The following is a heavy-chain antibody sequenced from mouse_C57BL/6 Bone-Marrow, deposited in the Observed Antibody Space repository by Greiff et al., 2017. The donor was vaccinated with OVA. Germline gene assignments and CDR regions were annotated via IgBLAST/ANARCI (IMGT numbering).Heavy chain of an antibody. D-gene: IGHD1-1*02. V-gene: IGHV14-4*01. J-gene: IGHJ2*01. CDR3: TTKRWGFDY. Sequence: VQLQQSGAELVRPGASVKLSCTASGFNIKDYYMHWVKQRPEQGLEWIGWIDPENGDTEYASKFQGKATITADTSSNTAYLQLSSLTSEDAAVYYGTTKRWGFDYWGQGTTLTVSS. CDR1: GFNIKDYY. CDR2: IDPENGDT.